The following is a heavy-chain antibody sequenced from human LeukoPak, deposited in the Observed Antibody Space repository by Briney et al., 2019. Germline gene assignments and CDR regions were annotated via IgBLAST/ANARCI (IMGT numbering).Heavy chain of an antibody. V-gene: IGHV4-59*01. J-gene: IGHJ4*02. CDR3: ARRSAAAGTPFDY. Sequence: PSETLSLTCTVSGGSISGYYWSWIRQPPGKGLEWIGYIYYSGSTNYNPSLKSRVTISVDTSKNQFSLKLSSVTAADTAVYYCARRSAAAGTPFDYWGQGTLVTVSS. D-gene: IGHD6-13*01. CDR1: GGSISGYY. CDR2: IYYSGST.